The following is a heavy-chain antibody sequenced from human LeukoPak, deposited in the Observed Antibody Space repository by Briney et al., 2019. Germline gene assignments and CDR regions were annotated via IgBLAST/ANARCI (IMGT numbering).Heavy chain of an antibody. CDR3: ARIAMAGIGDGFDI. D-gene: IGHD6-19*01. CDR1: GFTFNSYA. J-gene: IGHJ3*02. Sequence: GGSLRLSCSASGFTFNSYAIHWVRQAPGKGLEWVSGINWNGGSTGYADSVKGRFTISRDNARNSLYLQMNSLRAEDTALYYCARIAMAGIGDGFDIWGQGTMVTVSS. CDR2: INWNGGST. V-gene: IGHV3-20*04.